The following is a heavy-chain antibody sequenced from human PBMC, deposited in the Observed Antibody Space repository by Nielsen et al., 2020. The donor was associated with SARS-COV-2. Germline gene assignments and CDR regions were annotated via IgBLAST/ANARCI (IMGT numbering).Heavy chain of an antibody. J-gene: IGHJ6*02. CDR1: GFTFSSYG. CDR2: IWYDGSNK. CDR3: ARRGYCSGGSCSDYYYYGMDV. Sequence: GGSLRLSCAASGFTFSSYGMHWVRQAPGKGLEWVAVIWYDGSNKYYADSVKGRFTISRDNSKNTLYLQMNSLRAEDTAVYYCARRGYCSGGSCSDYYYYGMDVWGQGTTVTVSS. D-gene: IGHD2-15*01. V-gene: IGHV3-33*01.